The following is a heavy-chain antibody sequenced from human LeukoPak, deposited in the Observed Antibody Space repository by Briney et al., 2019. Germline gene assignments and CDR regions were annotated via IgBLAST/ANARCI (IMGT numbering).Heavy chain of an antibody. D-gene: IGHD2-2*01. CDR1: GFTFSSYG. CDR2: IRYDGSNK. J-gene: IGHJ5*02. CDR3: ANRGYCSSTSCYP. V-gene: IGHV3-30*02. Sequence: GGSLRLSCAASGFTFSSYGMHWVRQAPGKGLEWVAFIRYDGSNKYYADSVKGQFTISRDNSKNTLYLQMNSLRAEDTAVYYCANRGYCSSTSCYPWGQGTLVTVSS.